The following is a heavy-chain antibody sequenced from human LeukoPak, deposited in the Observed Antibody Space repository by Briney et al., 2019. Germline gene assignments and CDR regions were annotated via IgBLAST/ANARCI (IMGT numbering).Heavy chain of an antibody. CDR2: INAGNGNT. CDR1: RYTFTSYA. D-gene: IGHD1-26*01. J-gene: IGHJ4*02. V-gene: IGHV1-3*01. Sequence: ASVKVSCKASRYTFTSYAMHWVRQAPGQRLEWMGWINAGNGNTKYSQKFQGRVTITRDTSASTAYMELSSLRSEDTAVYYCARNGLAQWELLSYWGQGTLVTVSS. CDR3: ARNGLAQWELLSY.